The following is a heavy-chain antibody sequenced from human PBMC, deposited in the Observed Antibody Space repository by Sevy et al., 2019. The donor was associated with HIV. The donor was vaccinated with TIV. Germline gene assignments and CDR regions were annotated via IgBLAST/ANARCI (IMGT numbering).Heavy chain of an antibody. J-gene: IGHJ5*02. CDR3: AREPYCSDGSCYSAFDP. CDR1: GAFISSYS. D-gene: IGHD2-15*01. CDR2: IYDSGTT. Sequence: SETLSLTCCVSGAFISSYSWSWIRQPAGKGLEWIGHIYDSGTTKYNPSLKSRVSMSVDMSKSQVSLKLNSVTAADTAVYYCAREPYCSDGSCYSAFDPWGQGTLVTVSS. V-gene: IGHV4-4*07.